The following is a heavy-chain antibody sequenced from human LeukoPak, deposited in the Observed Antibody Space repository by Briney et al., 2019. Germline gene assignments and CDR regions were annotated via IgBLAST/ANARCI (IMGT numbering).Heavy chain of an antibody. J-gene: IGHJ4*02. CDR1: GLIFARYA. V-gene: IGHV3-21*01. CDR3: ARVHGGYLYYFDY. D-gene: IGHD5-12*01. CDR2: ISSSSSYI. Sequence: GGSLRLSCAASGLIFARYAMNWVRQAPGKGLEWVSSISSSSSYIYYADSVKGRFTISRDNAKNSLYLQMNSLRAEDTAVYYCARVHGGYLYYFDYWGQGTLVTVSS.